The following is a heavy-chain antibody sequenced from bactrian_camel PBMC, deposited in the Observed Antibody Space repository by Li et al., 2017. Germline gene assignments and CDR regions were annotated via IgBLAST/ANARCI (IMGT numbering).Heavy chain of an antibody. V-gene: IGHV3S40*01. D-gene: IGHD3*01. Sequence: QLVESGGGSVQSGGSLRLSCAASGTTFVSYAMNWVRQAPGKGLEWVSFVSGAGITTYYADSVKGRFTISQDNAKRTTYLQMNNLKPEDTAVYYCVATRGDRCADYCSGSYCYDPTAKFAYWGQGTQVTVS. CDR1: GTTFVSYA. CDR2: VSGAGITT. CDR3: VATRGDRCADYCSGSYCYDPTAKFAY. J-gene: IGHJ4*01.